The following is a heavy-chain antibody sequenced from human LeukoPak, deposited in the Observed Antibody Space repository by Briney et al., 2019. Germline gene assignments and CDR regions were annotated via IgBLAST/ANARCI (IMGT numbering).Heavy chain of an antibody. CDR3: AKDLDYTLLNY. Sequence: GGSLRLSCAASGFTFSSYAMNWVRQAPGKGLEWVSGISGSGGSTFYADSVKGRFTISRDNSKNTLYLQMNSLRAEDTAVYYCAKDLDYTLLNYWGQGTLVTVSS. D-gene: IGHD3/OR15-3a*01. J-gene: IGHJ4*02. CDR2: ISGSGGST. CDR1: GFTFSSYA. V-gene: IGHV3-23*01.